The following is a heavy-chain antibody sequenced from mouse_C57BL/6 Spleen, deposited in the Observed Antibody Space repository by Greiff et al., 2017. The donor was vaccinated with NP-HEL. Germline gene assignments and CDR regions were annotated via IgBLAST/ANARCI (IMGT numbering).Heavy chain of an antibody. D-gene: IGHD1-1*01. Sequence: QVQLQQPGAELVMPGASVKLSCKASGYTFTSYWMHWVKQRPGQGLEWIGEIDPSDSYTNYNQKFKGKSTLTVDKSSSTAYMQLSSLTSEDSAVYYCARPSYGSPYYFDYWGQGTTLTVSS. CDR1: GYTFTSYW. V-gene: IGHV1-69*01. CDR2: IDPSDSYT. J-gene: IGHJ2*01. CDR3: ARPSYGSPYYFDY.